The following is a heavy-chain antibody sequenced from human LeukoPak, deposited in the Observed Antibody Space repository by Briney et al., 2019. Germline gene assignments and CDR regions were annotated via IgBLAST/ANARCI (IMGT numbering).Heavy chain of an antibody. CDR1: GGSFSDYY. CDR3: ARGSISNTFDFDY. Sequence: PSETLSLTCAVYGGSFSDYYWSWIRQTPGEGLEWIGEINHSGSTNSNPSLKSRVTISVDTSKKQFSLKLSSVTAADTAVYYCARGSISNTFDFDYWGQGTLVTVSS. V-gene: IGHV4-34*01. J-gene: IGHJ4*02. CDR2: INHSGST. D-gene: IGHD4-11*01.